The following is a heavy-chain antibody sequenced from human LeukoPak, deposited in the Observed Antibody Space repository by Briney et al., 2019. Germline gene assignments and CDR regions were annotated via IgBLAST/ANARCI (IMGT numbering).Heavy chain of an antibody. J-gene: IGHJ6*04. Sequence: GGSLRLSCAASGFTFSSYEMNWVRQAPGKGLEWVSYISSSGSTIYHADSVKGRFTISRDNAKNSLYLQMNSLRAEDTAVYYCARDDIVATISQVPYGMDVWGKGTTVTVSS. D-gene: IGHD5-12*01. CDR2: ISSSGSTI. V-gene: IGHV3-48*03. CDR3: ARDDIVATISQVPYGMDV. CDR1: GFTFSSYE.